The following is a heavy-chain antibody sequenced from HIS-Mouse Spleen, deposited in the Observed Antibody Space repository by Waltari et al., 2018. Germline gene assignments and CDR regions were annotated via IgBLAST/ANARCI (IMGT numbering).Heavy chain of an antibody. D-gene: IGHD6-13*01. J-gene: IGHJ2*01. CDR3: AREIPYSSSWYDWYFDL. CDR1: GGSISGSSYY. V-gene: IGHV4-39*07. CDR2: IYYSGRT. Sequence: QLQLQESGPGLVKPSETLSLTCTVSGGSISGSSYYWGWIRQPPGTGLEWIGSIYYSGRTYSNPSLKSRVTISVDTSRNQFSLKLSAVTAADTAVYYCAREIPYSSSWYDWYFDLWGRGTLVTVSS.